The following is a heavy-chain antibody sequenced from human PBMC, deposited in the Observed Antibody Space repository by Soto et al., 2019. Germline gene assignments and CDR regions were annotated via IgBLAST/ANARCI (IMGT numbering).Heavy chain of an antibody. CDR1: GGSFSGYY. J-gene: IGHJ4*02. CDR2: INHSGST. D-gene: IGHD3-10*01. CDR3: ARAKGRQYYGSGSYYRSLSYFDY. V-gene: IGHV4-34*01. Sequence: SETLSLTCAVYGGSFSGYYWSWIRQPPGKGLEWIGEINHSGSTNYNPSLKSRVTISVDTSKNQFSLKLSSVTAADTAVYYCARAKGRQYYGSGSYYRSLSYFDYWGQGTLVTVSS.